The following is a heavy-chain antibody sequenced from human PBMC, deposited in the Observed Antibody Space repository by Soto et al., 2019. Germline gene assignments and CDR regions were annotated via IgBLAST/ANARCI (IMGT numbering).Heavy chain of an antibody. D-gene: IGHD3-10*01. CDR1: GGSISSGDYY. J-gene: IGHJ4*02. V-gene: IGHV4-30-4*01. CDR3: ARAKLLWFGEPGSFDY. CDR2: ISNSGTA. Sequence: PSETLSLTWTVSGGSISSGDYYWSWIRQPPGKGLEWIGYISNSGTAYYNPSLKSRVTISVDTSKNQFSLKLSSVTAADTAVYYCARAKLLWFGEPGSFDYWGQGTLVTVSS.